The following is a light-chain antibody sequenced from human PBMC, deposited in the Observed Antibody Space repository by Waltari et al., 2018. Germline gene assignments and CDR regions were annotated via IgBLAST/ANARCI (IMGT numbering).Light chain of an antibody. Sequence: ETQITKSPSSLSASVETRVTITCRASQDISNSLAWYQQKPGKVPNLLISAASTLQSGVPSRFSGSGSGTDFTLTIGSLQPEDVATYYCQKYNSVPYTFGQGTKLEIK. J-gene: IGKJ2*01. CDR2: AAS. CDR1: QDISNS. CDR3: QKYNSVPYT. V-gene: IGKV1-27*01.